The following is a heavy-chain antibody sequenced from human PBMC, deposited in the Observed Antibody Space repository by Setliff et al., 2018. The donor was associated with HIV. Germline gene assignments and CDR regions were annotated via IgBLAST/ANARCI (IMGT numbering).Heavy chain of an antibody. CDR1: GGSISSHC. V-gene: IGHV4-59*11. D-gene: IGHD3-3*01. CDR3: APGEGVASTYYHD. J-gene: IGHJ4*01. CDR2: IYSSGSI. Sequence: SETLSLTCTVSGGSISSHCWSWIRQSPGKALEWFGYIYSSGSIIYNPSLKSRVTMSVDTSQNQVSLDLDSVTAADTAVYYCAPGEGVASTYYHDWGQGTQVTVSS.